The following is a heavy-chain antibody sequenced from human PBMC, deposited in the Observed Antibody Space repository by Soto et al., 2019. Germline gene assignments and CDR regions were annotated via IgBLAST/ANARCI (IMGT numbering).Heavy chain of an antibody. CDR2: INGGIGNT. J-gene: IGHJ4*02. CDR1: GYDFNSYS. D-gene: IGHD4-17*01. V-gene: IGHV1-3*01. CDR3: AISSVTIDGLDF. Sequence: QVRLEQSRAEVKEPGASVKISCKASGYDFNSYSIHWLRQAPGQRPEYMGRINGGIGNTKFSQKFQDRLTISRDTSGSAMYMELSSLTSDDTGVYYCAISSVTIDGLDFWGQGTLVIVSS.